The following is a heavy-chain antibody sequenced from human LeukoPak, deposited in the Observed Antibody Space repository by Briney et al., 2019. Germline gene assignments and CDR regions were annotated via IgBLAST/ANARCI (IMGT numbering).Heavy chain of an antibody. CDR1: GGSISSSSYH. J-gene: IGHJ6*03. CDR3: ARGGRLRTANVSGRGYYMDV. Sequence: PSETLSLTCTVSGGSISSSSYHWGWIRQPPGKGLEWIGCIYYSGSTYYHPSLKSRVTLSEDTSNNHFALKLSSVTAADTAVYYCARGGRLRTANVSGRGYYMDVWGKGTTVTVSS. V-gene: IGHV4-39*06. CDR2: IYYSGST. D-gene: IGHD3-10*01.